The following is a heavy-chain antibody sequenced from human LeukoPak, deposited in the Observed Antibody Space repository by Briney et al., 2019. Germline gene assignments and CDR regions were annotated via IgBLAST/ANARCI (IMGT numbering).Heavy chain of an antibody. CDR3: AKGWDGGYYFYFDY. CDR1: GFTFSSYA. CDR2: TSNSGGST. Sequence: GGSLRLSCAASGFTFSSYAMSWVRQAPGKGLEWVSATSNSGGSTYYADSVKGRFTISRDNSKNTLSLQMNSLRAEDTALYYCAKGWDGGYYFYFDYWGQGTLVTVSS. V-gene: IGHV3-23*01. D-gene: IGHD5-12*01. J-gene: IGHJ4*02.